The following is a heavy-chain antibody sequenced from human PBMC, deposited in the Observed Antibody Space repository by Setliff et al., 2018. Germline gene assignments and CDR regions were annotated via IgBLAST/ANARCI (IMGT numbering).Heavy chain of an antibody. V-gene: IGHV4-39*07. D-gene: IGHD6-13*01. CDR2: IYYSGST. J-gene: IGHJ3*02. CDR3: ARDVRVASSSWFKSAFDI. Sequence: SETLSLTCTVSGGSISSSSYYWGWIRQPPGKGLEWIGSIYYSGSTYYNPSHKSRVTISVDTSKNQFSLKLSSVTAADTAVYYCARDVRVASSSWFKSAFDIWGQGTMVTVSS. CDR1: GGSISSSSYY.